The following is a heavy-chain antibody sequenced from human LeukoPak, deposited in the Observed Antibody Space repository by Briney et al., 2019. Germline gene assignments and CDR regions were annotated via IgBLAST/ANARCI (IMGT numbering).Heavy chain of an antibody. CDR1: GGSISNTNYH. D-gene: IGHD4-23*01. J-gene: IGHJ3*02. V-gene: IGHV4-39*01. CDR2: MYYSGTT. Sequence: PSETLSLTCTVSGGSISNTNYHWGWLRQSPGKGLEWIGSMYYSGTTNYKPSLQSRFTISVDTSKNQFSLKLSSVTAADTAVYYCARVYGGNFGDGAFDIWGQGTMVTVSS. CDR3: ARVYGGNFGDGAFDI.